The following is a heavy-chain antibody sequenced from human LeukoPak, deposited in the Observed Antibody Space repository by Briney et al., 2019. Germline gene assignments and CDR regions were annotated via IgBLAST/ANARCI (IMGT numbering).Heavy chain of an antibody. V-gene: IGHV1-69*05. D-gene: IGHD3-3*01. J-gene: IGHJ4*02. Sequence: GASVKVSCKASGGTFSSYAISWVRQAPGQGLEWMGGIIPIFGTANYAQKFQGRVTITTDESTSTAYMELSSLRSEDTAVYYCARGNDFWSGSPKFDYWGQGTLVTVSS. CDR3: ARGNDFWSGSPKFDY. CDR1: GGTFSSYA. CDR2: IIPIFGTA.